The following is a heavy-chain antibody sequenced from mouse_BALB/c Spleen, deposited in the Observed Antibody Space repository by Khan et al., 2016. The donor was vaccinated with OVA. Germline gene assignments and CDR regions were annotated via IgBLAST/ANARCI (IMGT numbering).Heavy chain of an antibody. Sequence: VQLQQSGGEVVRPGTSVKISCKASGYTFTNYWLGWVRQRPGHGLEWIGDIYPGGFLTNYNEQFKGKATLTVDTSSSTAHMQLRTLTSEDSAVYFCARWASWYFDVWGAGTTVTVSS. V-gene: IGHV1-63*02. D-gene: IGHD3-1*01. J-gene: IGHJ1*01. CDR1: GYTFTNYW. CDR2: IYPGGFLT. CDR3: ARWASWYFDV.